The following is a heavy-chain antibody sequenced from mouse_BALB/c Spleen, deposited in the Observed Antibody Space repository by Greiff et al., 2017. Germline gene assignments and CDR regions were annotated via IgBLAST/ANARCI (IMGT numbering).Heavy chain of an antibody. Sequence: EVKLMESGGDLVKPGGSLKLSCAASGFTFSSYGMSWVRQTPDKRLEWVATISSGGSYTYYPDSVKGRFTISRDNAKNTLYLQMSSLKSEDTAMYYCARQGGDYRYDGWFAYWGQGTLVTVSA. CDR1: GFTFSSYG. CDR3: ARQGGDYRYDGWFAY. CDR2: ISSGGSYT. V-gene: IGHV5-6*01. J-gene: IGHJ3*01. D-gene: IGHD2-14*01.